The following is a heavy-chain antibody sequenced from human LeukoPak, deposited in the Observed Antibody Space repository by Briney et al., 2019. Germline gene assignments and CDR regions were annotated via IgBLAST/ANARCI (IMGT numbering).Heavy chain of an antibody. Sequence: GASVKVSCKASGYTFTDYYMHWVQQAPGKGLEWMGRVDPEDGETIYAEKFQGRVTITADTSTDTAYMELSSLRSEDTAVYYCATLRPKRYYYYYMDVWGKGTTVTVSS. J-gene: IGHJ6*03. CDR2: VDPEDGET. CDR3: ATLRPKRYYYYYMDV. V-gene: IGHV1-69-2*01. D-gene: IGHD4-17*01. CDR1: GYTFTDYY.